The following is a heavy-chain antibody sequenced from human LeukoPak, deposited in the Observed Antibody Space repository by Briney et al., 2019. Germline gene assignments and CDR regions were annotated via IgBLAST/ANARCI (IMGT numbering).Heavy chain of an antibody. Sequence: GGSLRLSCAASGFTSRNDWMISVRQAPGTGLEWVGNIKQDGSAKRSADSVRGRFSISRDNAQTSLYLQMHSLRAEDTAVYYCARASDPWLQLTWGQGTLVTVSS. CDR1: GFTSRNDW. CDR3: ARASDPWLQLT. V-gene: IGHV3-7*05. CDR2: IKQDGSAK. J-gene: IGHJ5*02. D-gene: IGHD5-24*01.